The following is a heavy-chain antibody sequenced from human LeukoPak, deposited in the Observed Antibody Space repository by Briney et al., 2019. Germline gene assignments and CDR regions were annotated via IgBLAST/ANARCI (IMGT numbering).Heavy chain of an antibody. CDR3: ARGIDSGYDYFDY. J-gene: IGHJ4*02. CDR1: GFTFDDYG. Sequence: RPGGSLRLSCAASGFTFDDYGMSWVRQAPGKGLEWVSGINWNGGSRGYADSVKGRFTISRDNAKNFLYLRMNSLRVEDTALYYCARGIDSGYDYFDYWGQGTLVTVSS. CDR2: INWNGGSR. V-gene: IGHV3-20*04. D-gene: IGHD5-12*01.